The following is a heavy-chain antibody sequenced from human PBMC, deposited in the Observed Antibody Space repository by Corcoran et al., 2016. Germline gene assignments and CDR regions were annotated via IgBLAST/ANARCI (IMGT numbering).Heavy chain of an antibody. D-gene: IGHD3-10*01. CDR1: GDSVSSNSAA. J-gene: IGHJ4*02. CDR3: ARVQHGEYYFDY. Sequence: QVQLQQSGPGLVKHSQTLSLTCAISGDSVSSNSAAWNWIGQSTSRGLEWLGRTNYRSKWYNDYAVSVKSRITINQDTSKNQFSLQLNSVTHEDTAVYYCARVQHGEYYFDYWGQGTLVTVSS. V-gene: IGHV6-1*01. CDR2: TNYRSKWYN.